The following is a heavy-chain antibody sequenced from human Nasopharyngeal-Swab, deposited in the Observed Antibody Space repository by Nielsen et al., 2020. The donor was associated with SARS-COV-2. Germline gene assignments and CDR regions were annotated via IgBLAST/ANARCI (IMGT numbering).Heavy chain of an antibody. Sequence: GESLKISCAASGFTFSSYAMSWVRQAPGKGLEWVSVIYSGGSSTYYADSVKGRFTISRDNAKNSLYLQMNSLRAEDTAVYYCARGKQWLDRGSDYWGQGTLVTVSS. CDR3: ARGKQWLDRGSDY. J-gene: IGHJ4*02. CDR2: IYSGGSST. V-gene: IGHV3-23*03. D-gene: IGHD6-19*01. CDR1: GFTFSSYA.